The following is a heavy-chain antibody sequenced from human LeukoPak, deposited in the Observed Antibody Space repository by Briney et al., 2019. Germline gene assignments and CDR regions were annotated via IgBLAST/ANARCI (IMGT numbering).Heavy chain of an antibody. CDR1: GGSFGGYY. Sequence: SETLSLTCAVYGGSFGGYYWSWIRQPPGKGLEWIGEINHSGSTNYNPSLKSRVTISVDTSKNQFSLKLSSVTAADTAVYYCARVVVVPAAMWSYNWFDPWGQGTLVTVSS. V-gene: IGHV4-34*01. CDR3: ARVVVVPAAMWSYNWFDP. J-gene: IGHJ5*02. CDR2: INHSGST. D-gene: IGHD2-2*01.